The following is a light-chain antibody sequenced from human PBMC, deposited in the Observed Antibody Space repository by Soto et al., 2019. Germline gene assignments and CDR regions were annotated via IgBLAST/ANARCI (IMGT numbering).Light chain of an antibody. V-gene: IGKV3-15*01. CDR3: QQYNNWPIT. Sequence: EIVLTQSPATLSVSPGERASLSCRASQTVGSNLAWYQQKPGQTPRLLIYGVSTRAADIAARFSGSGSGTDFTLTISSLQSEDFAVYYCQQYNNWPITFGQGIRLEIK. CDR2: GVS. CDR1: QTVGSN. J-gene: IGKJ5*01.